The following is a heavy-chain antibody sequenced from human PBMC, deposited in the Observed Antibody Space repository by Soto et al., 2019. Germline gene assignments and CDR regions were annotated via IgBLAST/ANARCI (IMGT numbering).Heavy chain of an antibody. D-gene: IGHD1-26*01. V-gene: IGHV3-30-3*01. CDR3: AREGGSGSYALDY. CDR2: ISYDGSNK. Sequence: LRLSCAASGFTFSSYAMHWVRQAPGKGLEWVAVISYDGSNKYYADSVKGRFTISRDNSKNTLYLQMNSLRAEDTAVYYCAREGGSGSYALDYWGQGTLVTVSS. J-gene: IGHJ4*02. CDR1: GFTFSSYA.